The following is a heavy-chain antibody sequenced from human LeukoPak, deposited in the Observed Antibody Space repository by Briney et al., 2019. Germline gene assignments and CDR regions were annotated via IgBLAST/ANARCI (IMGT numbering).Heavy chain of an antibody. D-gene: IGHD6-13*01. CDR1: GYTFTGCY. J-gene: IGHJ6*02. Sequence: ASVKVSCKASGYTFTGCYMHWVRQAPGQGLEWMGWINPNSGGTNYAQKFQGRVTMTRDTSISTAYMELSRLRSDDTAVYYCARDLEAAAEYYYGMDVWGQGTTVTVSS. CDR3: ARDLEAAAEYYYGMDV. CDR2: INPNSGGT. V-gene: IGHV1-2*02.